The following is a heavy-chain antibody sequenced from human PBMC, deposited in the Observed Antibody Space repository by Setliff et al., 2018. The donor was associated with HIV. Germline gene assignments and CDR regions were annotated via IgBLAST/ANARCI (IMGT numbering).Heavy chain of an antibody. CDR2: IYYSGRT. V-gene: IGHV4-39*07. D-gene: IGHD1-26*01. CDR1: RGSISSTSHY. Sequence: SETLSLTCIVSRGSISSTSHYWGWVRQSPGRRLEWIGSIYYSGRTYYNPSLKSRVTMSVDTSTNQFSLDLTSVTAADTAVYFCARDHNSGTLHAFDLWGQGTKVTVSS. CDR3: ARDHNSGTLHAFDL. J-gene: IGHJ3*01.